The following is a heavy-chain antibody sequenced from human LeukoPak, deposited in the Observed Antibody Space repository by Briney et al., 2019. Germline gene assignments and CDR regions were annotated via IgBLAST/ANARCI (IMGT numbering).Heavy chain of an antibody. CDR2: ISDPHSGSET. CDR3: ARGYCSSIRCAMDV. J-gene: IGHJ6*02. CDR1: GFTFRSYT. D-gene: IGHD2-2*01. Sequence: PGGSLRLSCAASGFTFRSYTMNWVRQALGQGLEWVSTISDPHSGSETHYADSVKGRFTISRDTSKNTLYLQMDSLRAEDSAVYYCARGYCSSIRCAMDVWGQGTTVTVSS. V-gene: IGHV3-23*01.